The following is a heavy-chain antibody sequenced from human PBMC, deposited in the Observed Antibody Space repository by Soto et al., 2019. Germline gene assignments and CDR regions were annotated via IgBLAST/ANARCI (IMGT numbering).Heavy chain of an antibody. V-gene: IGHV5-51*01. CDR2: IYPGDSDT. CDR3: AVGIRSLAEAGCQLAH. J-gene: IGHJ4*02. CDR1: GYSFPNDW. Sequence: GESLKISCMGSGYSFPNDWIAWGRQMPGKGLERMGIIYPGDSDTRYGPSFEGQVTISADKSSSTAYLQWSSLKASDTAMYYCAVGIRSLAEAGCQLAHWGQGTPVTVSS. D-gene: IGHD6-19*01.